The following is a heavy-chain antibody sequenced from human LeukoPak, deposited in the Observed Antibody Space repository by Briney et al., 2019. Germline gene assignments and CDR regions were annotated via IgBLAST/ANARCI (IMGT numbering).Heavy chain of an antibody. Sequence: PGGSLRLSCAASGFTFSTYSMNWVRQAPGKGLEWVANIKQDGSEKYYVDSVKGRFTISRDNAKNSLYLQMNSLRAEDTAVYYCAREKETLLSITMVRGLIRRHYYMDVWGKGTTVTISS. D-gene: IGHD3-10*01. V-gene: IGHV3-7*01. CDR1: GFTFSTYS. CDR2: IKQDGSEK. CDR3: AREKETLLSITMVRGLIRRHYYMDV. J-gene: IGHJ6*03.